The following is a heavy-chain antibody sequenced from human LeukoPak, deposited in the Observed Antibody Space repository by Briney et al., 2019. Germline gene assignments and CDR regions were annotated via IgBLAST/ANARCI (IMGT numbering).Heavy chain of an antibody. CDR1: GFMFTNCA. CDR3: AKVRGPLYYYAIDA. Sequence: PGSSLRLSCAASGFMFTNCAFHWVRQAPGKGPEWVATVSYDGKYEFYSDSVKGRFSISRNDSGNTVYLQMNSLRPEDSAVFYCAKVRGPLYYYAIDAWGQGTKVTVSS. D-gene: IGHD1-14*01. V-gene: IGHV3-30*18. CDR2: VSYDGKYE. J-gene: IGHJ6*02.